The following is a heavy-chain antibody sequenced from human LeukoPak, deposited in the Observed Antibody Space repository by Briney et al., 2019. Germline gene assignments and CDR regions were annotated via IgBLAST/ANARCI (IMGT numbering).Heavy chain of an antibody. J-gene: IGHJ6*03. Sequence: SETLSLTCTVSGGSISSYYWSWIRQPPGKGLEWIGSIYHSGSTYYNPSLKSRVTISVDTSKNQFSLKLSSVTAADTAVYYCARRLVRRYWSALYYYMDVWGKGTTVTVSS. V-gene: IGHV4-59*08. D-gene: IGHD6-25*01. CDR1: GGSISSYY. CDR2: IYHSGST. CDR3: ARRLVRRYWSALYYYMDV.